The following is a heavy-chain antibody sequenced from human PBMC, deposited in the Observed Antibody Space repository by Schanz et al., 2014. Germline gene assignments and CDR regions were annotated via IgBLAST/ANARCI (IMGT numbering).Heavy chain of an antibody. V-gene: IGHV3-23*04. CDR1: RFTFSSYA. CDR2: IASGGSHT. J-gene: IGHJ4*02. CDR3: AKSMYSTSWAFDL. Sequence: EVQLVESGGGLVQPGGSLRLSCAASRFTFSSYAMSWVRQAPGKGLEWVSTIASGGSHTFYADSVTGRFTISGDNSKNTLFLQMNSLRVEDTAVYYCAKSMYSTSWAFDLWGQGAQVTVSS. D-gene: IGHD2-2*01.